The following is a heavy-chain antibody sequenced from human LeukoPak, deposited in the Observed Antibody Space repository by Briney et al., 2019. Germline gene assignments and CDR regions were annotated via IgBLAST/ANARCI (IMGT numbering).Heavy chain of an antibody. V-gene: IGHV3-74*01. CDR3: ARVPVVVEDFDY. J-gene: IGHJ4*02. D-gene: IGHD3-22*01. CDR1: GFTFSSYW. CDR2: INSDGSSI. Sequence: QPGGSLRLSCAASGFTFSSYWMHWVRQAPGKGLVWVSDINSDGSSIRYADSVKGRFTISRDNAKNTLYLQMNSLRAEDTAVYYCARVPVVVEDFDYWGQGTLATVSS.